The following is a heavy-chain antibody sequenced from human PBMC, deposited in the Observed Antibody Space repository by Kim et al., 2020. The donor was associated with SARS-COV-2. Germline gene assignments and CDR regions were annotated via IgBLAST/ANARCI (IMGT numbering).Heavy chain of an antibody. D-gene: IGHD1-26*01. Sequence: YAQKFQGRVTMTRDTSISTAYMELSRLRSDDTAVYYCARDTEVGEYYCDYWGQGTLVTVSS. J-gene: IGHJ4*02. V-gene: IGHV1-2*02. CDR3: ARDTEVGEYYCDY.